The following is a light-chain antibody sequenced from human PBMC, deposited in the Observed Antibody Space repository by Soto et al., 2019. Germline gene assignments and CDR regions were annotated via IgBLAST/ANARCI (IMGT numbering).Light chain of an antibody. CDR2: GAS. V-gene: IGKV3-20*01. CDR3: QQYGSSLIT. CDR1: QSVSSSY. Sequence: IVLTQSPGTLSLSPGARATLSCRASQSVSSSYLAWYQQKPGQAPRLLIYGASSRATGTPDRFSGSGSGTDFTLTISRLEPEDFAVYYCQQYGSSLITFGQGTRLEI. J-gene: IGKJ5*01.